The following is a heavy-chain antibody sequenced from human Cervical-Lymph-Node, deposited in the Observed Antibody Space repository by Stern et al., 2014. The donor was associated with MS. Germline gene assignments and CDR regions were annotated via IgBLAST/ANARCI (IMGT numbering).Heavy chain of an antibody. CDR3: ARGGVIYTQDRNGFDV. Sequence: QLVESGSGQAKPSQTLSLTCAVSGGSISSGGSSWNWIRQPPGKGLEWIGFIYHSGSTYYNPSLKGRAFISVDTTPNQLALKLRSVTAADTAVYYCARGGVIYTQDRNGFDVWGQGTMVTVSS. V-gene: IGHV4-30-2*01. CDR2: IYHSGST. CDR1: GGSISSGGSS. J-gene: IGHJ3*01. D-gene: IGHD2-21*01.